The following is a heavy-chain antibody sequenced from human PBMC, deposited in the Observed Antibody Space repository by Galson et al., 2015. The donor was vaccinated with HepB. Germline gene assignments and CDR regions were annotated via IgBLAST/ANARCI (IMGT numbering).Heavy chain of an antibody. D-gene: IGHD5-18*01. Sequence: SVKVSCKASGYTFTGYYMHWVRQAPGQGLEWMGWINPNSGGTNYAQKFQGRVTMTRDTSISTAYMELSRLRSDDTAVYYCARSYGPSNGMDVWGQGTTVTVSS. J-gene: IGHJ6*02. CDR3: ARSYGPSNGMDV. CDR2: INPNSGGT. V-gene: IGHV1-2*02. CDR1: GYTFTGYY.